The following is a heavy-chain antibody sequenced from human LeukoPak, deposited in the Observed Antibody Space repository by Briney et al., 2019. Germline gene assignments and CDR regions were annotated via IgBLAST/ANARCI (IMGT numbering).Heavy chain of an antibody. CDR1: GFTFSSYA. J-gene: IGHJ1*01. CDR2: IGGSGATT. Sequence: GGSLRLSCAASGFTFSSYAMSWVRQAPGRGLEWVSGIGGSGATTDYAESVRGRFTVSRDNSKNIVYLQMNSLRAEDTATYYCAKGQALRWGQGTLVTVSS. V-gene: IGHV3-23*01. D-gene: IGHD6-6*01. CDR3: AKGQALR.